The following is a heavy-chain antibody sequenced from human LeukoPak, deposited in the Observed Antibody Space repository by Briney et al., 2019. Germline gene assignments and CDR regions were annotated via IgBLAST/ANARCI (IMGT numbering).Heavy chain of an antibody. V-gene: IGHV1-18*03. J-gene: IGHJ4*02. Sequence: ASVKVSCKASGDTFTNYARIWVRQAPGQGLEWMGWISSYTGNTHYAQEFQGRVTITRDTSASTVYMDLKSLRFDDMAVYYCARGVGARWGDYWGQGTLVTVSS. CDR1: GDTFTNYA. CDR2: ISSYTGNT. D-gene: IGHD1-26*01. CDR3: ARGVGARWGDY.